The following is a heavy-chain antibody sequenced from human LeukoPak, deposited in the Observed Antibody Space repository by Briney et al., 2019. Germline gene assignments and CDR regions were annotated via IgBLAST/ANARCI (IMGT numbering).Heavy chain of an antibody. CDR1: GFTFSGYG. CDR2: ISSSSSTI. J-gene: IGHJ4*02. D-gene: IGHD3-22*01. Sequence: PGGSLRLSCVTSGFTFSGYGMHWVRQAPGKGLEWVSYISSSSSTIYYADSVKGRFTISRDNAKNSLYLQMNSLRDEDTAVYYCARDPLYYYDSSGQAFDYWGQGTLVTVSS. V-gene: IGHV3-48*02. CDR3: ARDPLYYYDSSGQAFDY.